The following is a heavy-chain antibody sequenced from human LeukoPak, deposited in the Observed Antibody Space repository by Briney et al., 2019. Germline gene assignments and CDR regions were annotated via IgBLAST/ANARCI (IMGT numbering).Heavy chain of an antibody. CDR3: ARDLVTSYYYYMDV. D-gene: IGHD4-23*01. J-gene: IGHJ6*03. V-gene: IGHV4-4*07. Sequence: SETLSLTCTVSGSSISSYYWSWIRQPAGKGLEWIGRIYTSGSTNYNPSLKSRVTMSVDTSKNQFSLRLSSVTAADTAVYYCARDLVTSYYYYMDVWGKGTTVTVSS. CDR1: GSSISSYY. CDR2: IYTSGST.